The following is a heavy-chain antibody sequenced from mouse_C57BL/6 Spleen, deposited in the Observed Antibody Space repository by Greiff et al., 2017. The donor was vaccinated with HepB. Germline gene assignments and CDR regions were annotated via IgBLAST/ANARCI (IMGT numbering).Heavy chain of an antibody. J-gene: IGHJ3*01. CDR3: TRHHYYGSSVAY. V-gene: IGHV1-15*01. Sequence: VKLVESGAELVRPGASVTLSCKASGYTFTDYEMHWVKQTPVHGLEWIGAIDPETGGTAYNQKFKGKAILTADKSSSTAYMELRSLTSEDSAVYYCTRHHYYGSSVAYWGQGTLVTVSA. CDR2: IDPETGGT. CDR1: GYTFTDYE. D-gene: IGHD1-1*01.